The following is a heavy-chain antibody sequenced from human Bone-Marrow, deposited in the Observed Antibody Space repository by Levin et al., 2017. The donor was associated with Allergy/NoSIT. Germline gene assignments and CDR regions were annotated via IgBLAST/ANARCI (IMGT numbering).Heavy chain of an antibody. CDR3: AKEGIYGAVN. CDR2: ISGSSEDP. J-gene: IGHJ4*02. D-gene: IGHD2-21*01. CDR1: GFPFSRSA. Sequence: LSLTCAGSGFPFSRSALTWVRQAPGKGLEWVSAISGSSEDPSYAASVKGRFTISRDNSNNTLYLQMNGLRVDDTAIYYCAKEGIYGAVNWGQGTLVAVSS. V-gene: IGHV3-23*01.